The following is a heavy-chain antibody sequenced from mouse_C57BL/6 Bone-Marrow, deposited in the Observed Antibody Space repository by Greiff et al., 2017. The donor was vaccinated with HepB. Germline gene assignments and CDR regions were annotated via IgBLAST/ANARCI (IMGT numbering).Heavy chain of an antibody. V-gene: IGHV5-12*01. Sequence: DVHLVESGGGLVQPGGSLKLSCAASGFTFSDYYMYWVRQTPEKRLEWVAYISNGGGSTYYPDTVKGRFTISRDNAKNTLYLQMSRLKSEDTAMYYCARQDTTVVHYYAMDYWGQGTSVTVSS. CDR3: ARQDTTVVHYYAMDY. J-gene: IGHJ4*01. CDR1: GFTFSDYY. D-gene: IGHD1-1*01. CDR2: ISNGGGST.